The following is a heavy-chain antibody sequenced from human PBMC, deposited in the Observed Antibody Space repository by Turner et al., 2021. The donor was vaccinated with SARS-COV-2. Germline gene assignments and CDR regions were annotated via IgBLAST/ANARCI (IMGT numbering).Heavy chain of an antibody. J-gene: IGHJ4*02. V-gene: IGHV3-30*18. D-gene: IGHD5-18*01. CDR1: GFTFSSYG. CDR2: ISYDGSNK. CDR3: AKGASQHFDY. Sequence: QVRLVESGGGVVQPGRSLRLSCAASGFTFSSYGMHWVRQAPGKGLEWVAVISYDGSNKYYADSGKGRFTISRDNSKNTLYLQMNSLRAEDTAVYYCAKGASQHFDYWGQGTLVTVSS.